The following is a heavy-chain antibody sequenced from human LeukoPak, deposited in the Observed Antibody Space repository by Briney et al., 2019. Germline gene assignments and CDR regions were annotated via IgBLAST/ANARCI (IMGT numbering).Heavy chain of an antibody. V-gene: IGHV3-23*01. CDR2: IRADGGDT. CDR3: AKGGYTTSFDP. J-gene: IGHJ5*02. Sequence: GGALRHSSAASGFTFRASSMSWVRQGPGKGLEWVSNIRADGGDTYYTDSVKGRFTISRDNSKNTLYLEMNSLRAEDTAVYYCAKGGYTTSFDPWGQGTLVTVSS. D-gene: IGHD2-15*01. CDR1: GFTFRASS.